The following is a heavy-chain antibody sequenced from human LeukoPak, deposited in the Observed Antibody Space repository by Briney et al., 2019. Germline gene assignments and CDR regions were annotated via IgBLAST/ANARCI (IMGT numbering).Heavy chain of an antibody. CDR2: ISHSGDT. J-gene: IGHJ6*03. V-gene: IGHV4-34*01. CDR3: SREWLNYYDDFTLNPQRYYYLYLDF. D-gene: IGHD3-22*01. CDR1: GGSFTNYY. Sequence: SETLSLTCAVYGGSFTNYYWAWIRQSPGKGLEWIGEISHSGDTNYNPSLKSRVTISLDTSTNQFSLKVRSVTAADTAVYYCSREWLNYYDDFTLNPQRYYYLYLDFLDNGTTVNVSS.